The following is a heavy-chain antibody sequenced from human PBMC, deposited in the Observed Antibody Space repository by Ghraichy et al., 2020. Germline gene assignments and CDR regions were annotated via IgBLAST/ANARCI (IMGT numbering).Heavy chain of an antibody. CDR2: INHSGST. CDR3: ARLRPSHSDPVAF. V-gene: IGHV4-34*01. D-gene: IGHD2-21*01. CDR1: GGSFSGYY. J-gene: IGHJ4*02. Sequence: SETLSLTCAVYGGSFSGYYWSWIRQPPGKGLEWIGEINHSGSTNYNPSLKSRVTISVDTSKNQFSLKLSSVTAADTAVYYCARLRPSHSDPVAFWGQGTLVTVSS.